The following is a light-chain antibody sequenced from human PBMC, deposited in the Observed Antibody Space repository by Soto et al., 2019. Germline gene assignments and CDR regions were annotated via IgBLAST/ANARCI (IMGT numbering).Light chain of an antibody. Sequence: QSALTQPPSVSAAPGQKVTISCSGSSSNIGHNYVCWYQQFPGTAPKLLIYDNDKRPSGIPDRFSGSKSGTSATLDITGLQTGDEADYYCQSYDNSLSADVFGTGTKVTVL. CDR2: DND. CDR3: QSYDNSLSADV. V-gene: IGLV1-51*01. J-gene: IGLJ1*01. CDR1: SSNIGHNY.